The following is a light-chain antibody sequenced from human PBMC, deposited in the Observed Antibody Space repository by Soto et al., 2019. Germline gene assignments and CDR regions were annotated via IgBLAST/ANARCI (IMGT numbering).Light chain of an antibody. CDR3: MCYAGGNNWV. Sequence: QSALTQPPSASGSPGQSVTISCTGTSSDVGTHGYVSWYQQHAGKAPKLMIYDVTKRPSWVPDRFSGSKSANTASLTVSGLQAEDEADYYCMCYAGGNNWVFGGGTKVTVL. V-gene: IGLV2-8*01. J-gene: IGLJ3*02. CDR1: SSDVGTHGY. CDR2: DVT.